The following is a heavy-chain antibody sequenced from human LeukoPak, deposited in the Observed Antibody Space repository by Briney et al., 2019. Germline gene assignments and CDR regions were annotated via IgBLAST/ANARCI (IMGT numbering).Heavy chain of an antibody. Sequence: GGSLRLSCAASGFTFSSYWTHWVRHAPGKGLVWVSRINGNGSSTDYADSVKGRFTISRDNAKNTLYLQMNSLRAEDTAVYYCARLSYRPESSIAARPYDYWGQGTLVTVSS. D-gene: IGHD6-6*01. CDR3: ARLSYRPESSIAARPYDY. CDR1: GFTFSSYW. J-gene: IGHJ4*02. V-gene: IGHV3-74*01. CDR2: INGNGSST.